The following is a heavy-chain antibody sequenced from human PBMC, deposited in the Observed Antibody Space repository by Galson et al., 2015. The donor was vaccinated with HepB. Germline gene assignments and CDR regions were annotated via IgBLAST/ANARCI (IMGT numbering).Heavy chain of an antibody. J-gene: IGHJ6*03. CDR2: ISSSSSYI. D-gene: IGHD3-3*01. V-gene: IGHV3-21*01. CDR1: GFTFSSYS. Sequence: SLRLSCAASGFTFSSYSMNWVRQAPGKGLEWVSSISSSSSYIYYADSVKGRFTISRDNAKNSLYLQMNSLRAVDTAVYYCARLGPLEWLLYYYYYYYMDVWGKGTTVTVSS. CDR3: ARLGPLEWLLYYYYYYYMDV.